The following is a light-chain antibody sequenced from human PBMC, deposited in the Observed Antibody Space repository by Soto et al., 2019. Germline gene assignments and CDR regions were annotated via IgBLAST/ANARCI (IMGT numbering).Light chain of an antibody. CDR2: DIS. J-gene: IGKJ4*01. V-gene: IGKV3D-15*01. CDR3: QQYNSWPLT. Sequence: EIVMTQSTATLSVSPGERATLSCRASQSVSSNLAWYQQKPGQPPRLLIYDISTRATGIPTRFSGSGSGTEFTLTISSLQSEDFAVYYCQQYNSWPLTFGGGTKVDIK. CDR1: QSVSSN.